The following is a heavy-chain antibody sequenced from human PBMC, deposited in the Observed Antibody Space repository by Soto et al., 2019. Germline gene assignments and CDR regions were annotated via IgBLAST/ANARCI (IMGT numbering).Heavy chain of an antibody. D-gene: IGHD3-22*01. CDR3: AKDHWDYYDSSGYYDY. V-gene: IGHV3-30*18. J-gene: IGHJ4*02. CDR2: ISYDGSNK. Sequence: ALRLSCAASGFTFSSYGMHWVRQAPGKGLEWVAVISYDGSNKYYADSVKGRFTISRDNSKNTLYLQMNSLRAEDTAVYYCAKDHWDYYDSSGYYDYWGQGTLVTVSS. CDR1: GFTFSSYG.